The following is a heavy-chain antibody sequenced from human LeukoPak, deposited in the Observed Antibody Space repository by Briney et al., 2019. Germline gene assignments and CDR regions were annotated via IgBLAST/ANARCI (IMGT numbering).Heavy chain of an antibody. CDR2: ISSSGSTI. V-gene: IGHV3-48*03. CDR3: ARERATLDYYYYMDV. Sequence: GGSLRLSCAASGFTFSTYEMTWVRQSPGKGLEWVSYISSSGSTIYYADSVKGRFTISRDNAKNSLYLQMNSLRAEDTALYYCARERATLDYYYYMDVWGKGTTVTVSS. CDR1: GFTFSTYE. J-gene: IGHJ6*03. D-gene: IGHD5-12*01.